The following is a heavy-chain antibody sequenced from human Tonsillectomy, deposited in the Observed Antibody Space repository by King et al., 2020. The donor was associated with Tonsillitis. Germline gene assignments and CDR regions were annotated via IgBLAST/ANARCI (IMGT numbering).Heavy chain of an antibody. CDR1: GSTFSSYG. D-gene: IGHD1-1*01. J-gene: IGHJ5*02. CDR3: AKDFETTGTTGWFDP. V-gene: IGHV3-30*02. Sequence: QLVQSGGGVVQPGGSLRLSCAASGSTFSSYGMHWVRQAPGKGLEWVAFIRYDGSNKYYADSVKGRFTISRDNSKNTLYLQMNSLRAEDTAVYYCAKDFETTGTTGWFDPWGQGTLVTVSS. CDR2: IRYDGSNK.